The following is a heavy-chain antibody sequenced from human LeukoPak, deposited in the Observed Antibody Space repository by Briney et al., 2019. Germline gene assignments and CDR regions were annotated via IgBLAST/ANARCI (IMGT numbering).Heavy chain of an antibody. CDR1: GYTFTSYY. Sequence: ASVKVSCKASGYTFTSYYMHWVRQAPGQGLEWMGGIIPIFGTANYAQKFQGRVTITTDESTSTAYMELSSLRSEDTAVYYCAREVAVAGTFDYWGQGTLVTVSS. D-gene: IGHD6-19*01. CDR3: AREVAVAGTFDY. V-gene: IGHV1-69*05. J-gene: IGHJ4*02. CDR2: IIPIFGTA.